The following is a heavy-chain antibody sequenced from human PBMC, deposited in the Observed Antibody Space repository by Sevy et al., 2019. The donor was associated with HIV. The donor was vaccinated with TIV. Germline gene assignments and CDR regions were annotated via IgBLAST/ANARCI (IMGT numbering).Heavy chain of an antibody. J-gene: IGHJ4*02. V-gene: IGHV4-31*03. CDR2: IYYSGST. CDR1: GGSISSGGYY. Sequence: SETLSLTCTVSGGSISSGGYYWTWIRQHPGKGLEWIGYIYYSGSTYYNPSLKSRVTISVDTSKNQFSLRLSSVTAADTAVYYCARERITMVRGVFDSWGLGTLVTVSS. CDR3: ARERITMVRGVFDS. D-gene: IGHD3-10*01.